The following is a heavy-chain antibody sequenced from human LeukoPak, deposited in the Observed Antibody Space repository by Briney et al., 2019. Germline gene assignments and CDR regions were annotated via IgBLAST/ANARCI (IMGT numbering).Heavy chain of an antibody. CDR2: ISGSGDST. CDR3: AKSKVVAATMGRFDY. Sequence: GGSLRLSCAASGFTFSSYAMNWVRQAPGKGLEWVSAISGSGDSTYYADSVKGRFTISRDNSKNTLYLQMNSLRAEGTAVYYCAKSKVVAATMGRFDYWGQGTLVTVSS. D-gene: IGHD2-15*01. J-gene: IGHJ4*02. V-gene: IGHV3-23*01. CDR1: GFTFSSYA.